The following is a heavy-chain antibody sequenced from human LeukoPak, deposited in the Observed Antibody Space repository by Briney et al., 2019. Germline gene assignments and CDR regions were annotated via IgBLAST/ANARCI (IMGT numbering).Heavy chain of an antibody. Sequence: GGSLTLSCAASGFTFSDYGIHWVRQAPGKGLEWVALIWSDGRNEYYADSVKGRFTISRDNAKNSLYLQMNSLRAEDTAVYYCARDSYDYVWGSYPPDYWGQGTLVTVSS. J-gene: IGHJ4*02. CDR1: GFTFSDYG. CDR2: IWSDGRNE. D-gene: IGHD3-16*01. V-gene: IGHV3-33*01. CDR3: ARDSYDYVWGSYPPDY.